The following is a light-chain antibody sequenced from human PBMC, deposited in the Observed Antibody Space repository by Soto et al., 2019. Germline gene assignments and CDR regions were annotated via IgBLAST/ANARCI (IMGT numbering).Light chain of an antibody. Sequence: QSVLTQPPSASGTPGQRVTISCSGSSSNIGNSYVYWYQQLPGAAPKLLIYKDDQRPSGVTDRFSGSKSGTSASLAISGLRSEDEADYSCAVWDGRRSVWLFGGGTKLTVL. CDR3: AVWDGRRSVWL. CDR1: SSNIGNSY. V-gene: IGLV1-47*01. J-gene: IGLJ3*02. CDR2: KDD.